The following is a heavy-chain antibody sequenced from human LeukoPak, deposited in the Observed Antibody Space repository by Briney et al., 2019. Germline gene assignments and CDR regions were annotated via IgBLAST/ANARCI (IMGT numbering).Heavy chain of an antibody. CDR2: IYYSGST. V-gene: IGHV4-59*01. CDR1: GGSISTYY. Sequence: PSETLSLTCTVSGGSISTYYWSWIRQPPGKGLEWIGHIYYSGSTNYNPSLKSRVTIAVDTSKNHFSLMLSSVTAADTAVYYCTRNYDSSGYTTFGYWGRGTLVTVSS. D-gene: IGHD3-22*01. J-gene: IGHJ4*02. CDR3: TRNYDSSGYTTFGY.